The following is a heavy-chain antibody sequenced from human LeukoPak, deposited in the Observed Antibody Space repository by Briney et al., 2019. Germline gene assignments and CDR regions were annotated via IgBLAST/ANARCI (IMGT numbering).Heavy chain of an antibody. CDR1: GGSFSGYY. D-gene: IGHD6-13*01. Sequence: SETLSLTCAVYGGSFSGYYWSWIRQPPGKGLEWIGEINHSGSTNYNPSLKSRVTISVDTSKNQFSLKLSSVTAADTAVYYCARGGGYSTWGQGTLVTASS. CDR3: ARGGGYST. CDR2: INHSGST. J-gene: IGHJ5*02. V-gene: IGHV4-34*01.